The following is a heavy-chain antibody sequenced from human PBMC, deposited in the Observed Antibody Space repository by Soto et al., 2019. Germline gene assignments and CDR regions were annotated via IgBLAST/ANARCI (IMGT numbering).Heavy chain of an antibody. CDR3: ARGGHVVVVTAALNY. D-gene: IGHD2-21*02. CDR1: GDTFSDYY. CDR2: VNPSGGHT. J-gene: IGHJ4*02. Sequence: QVQLMQSGAEVKKPGASVKVSCKASGDTFSDYYIHWVRQAPGQGLEWMGTVNPSGGHTTYSQHFLERTTMTRDTSTRTVHMELTRLTSEDTAVYYCARGGHVVVVTAALNYWGQGTLVTFSP. V-gene: IGHV1-46*01.